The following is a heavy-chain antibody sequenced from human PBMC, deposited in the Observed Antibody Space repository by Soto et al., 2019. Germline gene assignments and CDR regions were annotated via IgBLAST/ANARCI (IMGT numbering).Heavy chain of an antibody. CDR1: GFTFSSYA. CDR3: AKTWGYNYDY. D-gene: IGHD5-18*01. Sequence: GGCLRLSCAASGFTFSSYAMSWVRQAPGKGLEWVSTISDSGISTSYADSVKGRFTLSRDNSQKTLYLQMNSLRAEDTALYYCAKTWGYNYDYWGELTLVTVSS. J-gene: IGHJ4*02. V-gene: IGHV3-23*01. CDR2: ISDSGIST.